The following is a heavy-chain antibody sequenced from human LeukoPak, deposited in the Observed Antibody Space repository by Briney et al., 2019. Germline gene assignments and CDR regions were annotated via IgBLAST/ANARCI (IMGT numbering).Heavy chain of an antibody. D-gene: IGHD5/OR15-5a*01. V-gene: IGHV3-7*01. J-gene: IGHJ4*02. CDR1: GFTFRIYW. CDR2: IKQDGSEK. CDR3: ASSVGGFFDY. Sequence: PGGSLRLSCAASGFTFRIYWMSWVRQAPGKGLEWVANIKQDGSEKYYVDSVRGRFTLSRDNAKNSLYLQMDSLRAEDTAVYYCASSVGGFFDYWGQGILVTVSS.